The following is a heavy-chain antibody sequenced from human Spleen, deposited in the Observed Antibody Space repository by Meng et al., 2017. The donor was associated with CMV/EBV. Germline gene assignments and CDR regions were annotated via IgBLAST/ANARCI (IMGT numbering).Heavy chain of an antibody. D-gene: IGHD3-10*01. CDR1: GGSISTYS. J-gene: IGHJ4*02. Sequence: SETLSLTCTVSGGSISTYSWSWIRQPPGKGLEWIGYIYYSGNTTYKPSLKSRVTISADTSKKQFSLKLSSVTAADTAIYYCARSYREVQLWSTAFEYWGQGMLVTVSS. CDR3: ARSYREVQLWSTAFEY. CDR2: IYYSGNT. V-gene: IGHV4-59*01.